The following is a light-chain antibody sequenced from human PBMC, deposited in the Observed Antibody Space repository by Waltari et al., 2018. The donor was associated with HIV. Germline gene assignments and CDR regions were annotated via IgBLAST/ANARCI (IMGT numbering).Light chain of an antibody. Sequence: EIVLTQSPGTLSLSPGERATLSCRASQSVRSDYLAWYQQKPGQAPRLLIYAGSSRATGIPDRLSGSGSGTDFTLTISRLESEDFAVYYCQQYGNSLLYTFGQGTKLEIK. CDR2: AGS. V-gene: IGKV3-20*01. CDR1: QSVRSDY. CDR3: QQYGNSLLYT. J-gene: IGKJ2*01.